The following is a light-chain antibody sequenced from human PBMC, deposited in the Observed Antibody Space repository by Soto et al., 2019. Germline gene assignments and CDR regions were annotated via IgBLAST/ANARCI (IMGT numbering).Light chain of an antibody. Sequence: DIQMTQSPSTLSGSAGDRVTITWGASQSISDSLAWYQHKPGKAPSLLISDASTLERGVPTRFSGSGSGTEFTLTISSLQPDDFATYYCQQYNSYSRTFGQGTKVDIK. V-gene: IGKV1-5*01. CDR2: DAS. J-gene: IGKJ1*01. CDR3: QQYNSYSRT. CDR1: QSISDS.